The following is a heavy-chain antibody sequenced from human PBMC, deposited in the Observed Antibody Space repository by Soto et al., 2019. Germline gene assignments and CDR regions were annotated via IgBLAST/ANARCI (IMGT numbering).Heavy chain of an antibody. V-gene: IGHV3-23*01. J-gene: IGHJ4*02. CDR2: ISGSGGST. D-gene: IGHD2-2*02. Sequence: VGSLRLSCAASGFTFSSYAMSWVRQAPGKGLEWVSAISGSGGSTYYADSVKGRFTISRDNSKNTLYLQMNSLRAEDTAVYYCAKDRIVVVPAAIRGYFDYWGQGTLVTVSS. CDR3: AKDRIVVVPAAIRGYFDY. CDR1: GFTFSSYA.